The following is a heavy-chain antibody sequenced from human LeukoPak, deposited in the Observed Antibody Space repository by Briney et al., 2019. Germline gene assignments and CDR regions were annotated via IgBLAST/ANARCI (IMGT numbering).Heavy chain of an antibody. CDR3: ASWVTALRRDY. CDR1: GGSFNDYY. D-gene: IGHD2-21*02. J-gene: IGHJ4*02. V-gene: IGHV4-34*01. CDR2: INHSGST. Sequence: SETLSLTCAVYGGSFNDYYWHWIRQPPGKGLEWIGEINHSGSTNYNPSLKSRVTISADMSKNQFSLKLSSATAADTAVYYCASWVTALRRDYWGQGTLVTVSS.